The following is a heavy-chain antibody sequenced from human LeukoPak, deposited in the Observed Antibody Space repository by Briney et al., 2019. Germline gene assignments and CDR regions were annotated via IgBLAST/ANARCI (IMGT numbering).Heavy chain of an antibody. V-gene: IGHV4-4*07. CDR1: GDSISYHY. D-gene: IGHD3-22*01. CDR2: IYSSASA. Sequence: PSETLSLTCTVSGDSISYHYWSWIRQPAGKGLEWIGRIYSSASANYNPSLKSRVTISVDTSKNQFSLKLSSVTAADTAVYYCARGYDGSGYYYRNWYFDLWGRGTLVTVSS. CDR3: ARGYDGSGYYYRNWYFDL. J-gene: IGHJ2*01.